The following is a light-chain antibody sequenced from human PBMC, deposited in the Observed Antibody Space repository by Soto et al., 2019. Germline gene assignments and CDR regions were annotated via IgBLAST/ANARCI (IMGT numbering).Light chain of an antibody. J-gene: IGKJ4*01. CDR3: QQLKSYPLT. Sequence: DIPLTQSPSALSASVGDTVTIPCRASQALSNYLAWYQQKPGKAPDLLIYSASTLQGGVPSRFSGSGTGIDFTLTISSLQPEDFGTYYCQQLKSYPLTFGGGTKV. CDR1: QALSNY. V-gene: IGKV1-9*01. CDR2: SAS.